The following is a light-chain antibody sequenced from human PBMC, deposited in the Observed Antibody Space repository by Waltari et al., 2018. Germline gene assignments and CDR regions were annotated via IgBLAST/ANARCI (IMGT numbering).Light chain of an antibody. V-gene: IGKV3-20*01. J-gene: IGKJ1*01. CDR2: DAS. CDR1: QSVTNDY. CDR3: QQYGSLPWT. Sequence: VLTQSSGTLSLSTGESANLPCRASQSVTNDYLAWYQQKPGQAPRLLIYDASSRATGIPDRSSGRGSGTDFTHSISRLGPEDFAVYHCQQYGSLPWTFGQGTKVDMK.